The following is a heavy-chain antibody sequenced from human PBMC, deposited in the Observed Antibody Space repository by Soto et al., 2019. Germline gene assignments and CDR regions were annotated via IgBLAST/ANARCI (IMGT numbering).Heavy chain of an antibody. CDR3: ARGLRPHYFDY. V-gene: IGHV4-34*01. CDR2: INHSGST. D-gene: IGHD5-12*01. Sequence: SETLSLTCAVYGGSFSGYYWSWIRQPPGKGLEWIGEINHSGSTNYNPSLKSRVTISVDTSKNQFSLKLSSVTAADTAVYYCARGLRPHYFDYWGQGTLVTVSS. J-gene: IGHJ4*02. CDR1: GGSFSGYY.